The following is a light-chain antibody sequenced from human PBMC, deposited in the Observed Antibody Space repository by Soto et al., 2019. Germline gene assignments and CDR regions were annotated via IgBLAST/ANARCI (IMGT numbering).Light chain of an antibody. Sequence: DIVLTQSPGTLSLSPGERATLSCRASQSVSSSYLAWYQQKPGQAPRLLIYGASSRATGIPDRFSGSGSGTDFSVTISRLEPEGFAVYYCQEYCSSRYTFGQGSKLESK. CDR2: GAS. V-gene: IGKV3-20*01. CDR3: QEYCSSRYT. J-gene: IGKJ2*01. CDR1: QSVSSSY.